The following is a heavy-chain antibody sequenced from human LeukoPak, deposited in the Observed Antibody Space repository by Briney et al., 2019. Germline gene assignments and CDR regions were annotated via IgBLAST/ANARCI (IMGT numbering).Heavy chain of an antibody. D-gene: IGHD2-2*01. Sequence: SETLSLTCTVSGGSIRSYYWSWIRQPPGKRLEWIGYIYYSGATTRNPSLESRVTISLDASKNQFSLRLSSGTAADTAVYYCARIQSSASPFDYWGQGTLVTVSS. CDR3: ARIQSSASPFDY. J-gene: IGHJ4*02. CDR2: IYYSGAT. CDR1: GGSIRSYY. V-gene: IGHV4-59*01.